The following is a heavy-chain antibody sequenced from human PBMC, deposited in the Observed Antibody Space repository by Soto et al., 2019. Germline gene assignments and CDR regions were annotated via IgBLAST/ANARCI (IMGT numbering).Heavy chain of an antibody. CDR2: ISAYNGNT. V-gene: IGHV1-18*01. J-gene: IGHJ4*02. Sequence: QVQLVQSGAEVKKPGASVKVSCKASGYTFTSYGISWVRQAPGQGLEWMGWISAYNGNTNYAQKLQARVTMTTDTSTSTAYMELRTLRSDDTAVYYCARPALGGYSYGPLDYWGQGTLVTVSS. D-gene: IGHD5-18*01. CDR1: GYTFTSYG. CDR3: ARPALGGYSYGPLDY.